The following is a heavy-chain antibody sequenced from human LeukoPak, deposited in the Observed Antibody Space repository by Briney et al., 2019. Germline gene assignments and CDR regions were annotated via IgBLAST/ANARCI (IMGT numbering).Heavy chain of an antibody. CDR3: ARGGFQGLDV. J-gene: IGHJ6*02. V-gene: IGHV3-21*01. CDR1: GFTFSTYS. Sequence: GGSLRLSCAPSGFTFSTYSMNWVRQPPGKGLEWVSSISSTSTYIYYADSAKGRFTISRDNAKNSLYLQMNSLRAEDTAIYYCARGGFQGLDVWGQGTTVSVSS. CDR2: ISSTSTYI.